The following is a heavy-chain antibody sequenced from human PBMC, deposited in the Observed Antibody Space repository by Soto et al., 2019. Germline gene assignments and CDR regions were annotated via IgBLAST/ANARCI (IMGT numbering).Heavy chain of an antibody. Sequence: EMQLLESGGGLVQPGGSLRLSCAASGFSFSSYAMSWVRQSPGKGLEWVSAITTGGGSTYYADSVKGRFTTSSDSSKTTVYLQMNDLRPDDTAVYYCATWHEREHAYDVWGQGTTVTVSS. CDR1: GFSFSSYA. CDR3: ATWHEREHAYDV. V-gene: IGHV3-23*01. CDR2: ITTGGGST. J-gene: IGHJ3*01. D-gene: IGHD1-1*01.